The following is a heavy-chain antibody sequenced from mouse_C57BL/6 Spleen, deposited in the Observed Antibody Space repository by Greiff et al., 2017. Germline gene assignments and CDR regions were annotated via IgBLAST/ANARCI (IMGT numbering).Heavy chain of an antibody. Sequence: DVMLVESGGGLVKPGGSLKLSCAASGFTFSDYGMHWVRQAPEKGLEWVAYISSGSSTIYYADTVKCRFTISRDNAKNTLFLQMTSRRYEDTAMDYCARDYGSSYGDYWGQGTTLTVSS. J-gene: IGHJ2*01. CDR2: ISSGSSTI. CDR3: ARDYGSSYGDY. CDR1: GFTFSDYG. V-gene: IGHV5-17*01. D-gene: IGHD1-1*01.